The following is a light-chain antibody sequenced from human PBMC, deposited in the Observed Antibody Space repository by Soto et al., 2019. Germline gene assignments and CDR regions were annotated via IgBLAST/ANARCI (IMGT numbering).Light chain of an antibody. CDR3: SSYAGSNNPVI. CDR1: SSDVGGYNY. J-gene: IGLJ2*01. Sequence: QSALTQPPSASGSPGQSVTISCTRTSSDVGGYNYVSWYQQHPGKAPKFLIFEVSRRPSGVPDRFSGSKSGNTASLTVSGLQADDEADYYCSSYAGSNNPVIFGGGTKLTVL. CDR2: EVS. V-gene: IGLV2-8*01.